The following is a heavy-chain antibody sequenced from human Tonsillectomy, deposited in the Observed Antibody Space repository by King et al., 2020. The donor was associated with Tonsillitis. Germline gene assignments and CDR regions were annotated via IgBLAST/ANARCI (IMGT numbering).Heavy chain of an antibody. CDR1: GFTFSAYW. J-gene: IGHJ6*02. CDR2: IKQDGSEK. Sequence: DVQLVESGGGLVQPGGSLRLSCAASGFTFSAYWMTWVRQAPGKGLEWVANIKQDGSEKYYVDAVKVRFTIPRDNAKNSLSLQMNSLRDEDTAVYYCARHNSATYYYGSGSPFYYYGMDVWGQGTTVTVSS. CDR3: ARHNSATYYYGSGSPFYYYGMDV. D-gene: IGHD3-10*01. V-gene: IGHV3-7*01.